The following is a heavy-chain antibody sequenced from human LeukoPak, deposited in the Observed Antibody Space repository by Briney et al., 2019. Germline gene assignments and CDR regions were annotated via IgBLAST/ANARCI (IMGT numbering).Heavy chain of an antibody. J-gene: IGHJ4*02. CDR3: ASRSGSYYLYYFDY. D-gene: IGHD3-10*01. Sequence: SVKASCKASGGTFSSYAISWVRQAPGQGLEWMGGIIPIFGTANYAQKFQGRVTITADESTSTAYMELSSLRSEDTAVYYCASRSGSYYLYYFDYWGQGTLVTVSS. CDR2: IIPIFGTA. V-gene: IGHV1-69*01. CDR1: GGTFSSYA.